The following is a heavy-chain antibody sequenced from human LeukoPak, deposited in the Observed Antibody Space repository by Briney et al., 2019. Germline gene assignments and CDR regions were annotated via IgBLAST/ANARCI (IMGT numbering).Heavy chain of an antibody. CDR1: GGTFSSYT. CDR2: IIPILGIA. V-gene: IGHV1-69*02. CDR3: ARVTGTTLDY. J-gene: IGHJ4*02. D-gene: IGHD1-7*01. Sequence: GASVKVSCKASGGTFSSYTISWVRQAPGQGLEWMGRIIPILGIANYAQTFKGRVTITAGNVTGAAYMELSSLRSEDTAVYYWARVTGTTLDYWGQGTLVTVSS.